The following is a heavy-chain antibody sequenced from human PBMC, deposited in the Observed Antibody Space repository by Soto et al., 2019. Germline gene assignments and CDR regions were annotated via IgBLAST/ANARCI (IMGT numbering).Heavy chain of an antibody. D-gene: IGHD3-10*01. CDR2: IIPIFGTA. Sequence: QVQLVQSGAEVKKPGSSVKVSCKASGGTFSSYAISWVRQAPGQGLEWMGGIIPIFGTANYAQKFQGRVTITADESTSTAYMELSSLRSEDTAVYYCASGRITMVRGVIAPHYYYYGMDVWGQGTTVTVSS. V-gene: IGHV1-69*01. CDR3: ASGRITMVRGVIAPHYYYYGMDV. J-gene: IGHJ6*02. CDR1: GGTFSSYA.